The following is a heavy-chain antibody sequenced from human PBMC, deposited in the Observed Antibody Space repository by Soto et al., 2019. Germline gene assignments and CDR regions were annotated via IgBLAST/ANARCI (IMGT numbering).Heavy chain of an antibody. Sequence: PGGSLRLSCAASGFTFDSYWMTWVRQAPGKGLAWVANMNQGGSEKYYVDSEKGRFTVSRDNAKKSLYLQMNSLRAEDTAVFYCARELGHCSGGSCYRGAFDIWGQGTMVTVSS. CDR3: ARELGHCSGGSCYRGAFDI. D-gene: IGHD2-15*01. CDR1: GFTFDSYW. CDR2: MNQGGSEK. J-gene: IGHJ3*02. V-gene: IGHV3-7*01.